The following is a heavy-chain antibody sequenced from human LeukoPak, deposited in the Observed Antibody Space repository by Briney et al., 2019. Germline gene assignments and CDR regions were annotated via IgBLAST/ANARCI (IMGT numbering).Heavy chain of an antibody. D-gene: IGHD6-19*01. CDR2: TYYRSKWYN. CDR1: GDSVSSNSAA. V-gene: IGHV6-1*01. CDR3: AREGSQQWLVLGWFDP. Sequence: SQTLSLTCAISGDSVSSNSAAWNWIRQSPSRGLGWLGRTYYRSKWYNDYAVSVKSRITINPDTSKNQFSLQLNSVTPEDTAVYYCAREGSQQWLVLGWFDPWGQGTLVTVSS. J-gene: IGHJ5*02.